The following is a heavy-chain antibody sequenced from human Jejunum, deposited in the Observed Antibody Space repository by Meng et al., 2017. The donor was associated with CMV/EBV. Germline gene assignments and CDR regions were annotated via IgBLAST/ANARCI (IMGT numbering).Heavy chain of an antibody. J-gene: IGHJ4*02. D-gene: IGHD6-19*01. Sequence: IVSGGSISEYYWAWIRQAPGKGLEWIGHISSTGTTYSHPALTSRVTISLDTSERQLSLRLNSVTAADTAVYFCARFHWLVYYFDYWGQGTPVTVSS. CDR3: ARFHWLVYYFDY. CDR1: GGSISEYY. V-gene: IGHV4-59*01. CDR2: ISSTGTT.